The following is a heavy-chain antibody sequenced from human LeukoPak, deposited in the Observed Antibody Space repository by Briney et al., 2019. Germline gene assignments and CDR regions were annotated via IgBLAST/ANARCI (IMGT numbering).Heavy chain of an antibody. J-gene: IGHJ4*02. Sequence: ASVKVSCKASGYSFTRYFIHWVRQAPGQGLEWMGIIIPSDGSTSYAQKFQGRVTMTRDTSTSSVYMELSSLRSEDTAVYYCARGKVVTMVRGVIITYFDYWGQGTLVTVSS. D-gene: IGHD3-10*01. CDR1: GYSFTRYF. CDR2: IIPSDGST. V-gene: IGHV1-46*01. CDR3: ARGKVVTMVRGVIITYFDY.